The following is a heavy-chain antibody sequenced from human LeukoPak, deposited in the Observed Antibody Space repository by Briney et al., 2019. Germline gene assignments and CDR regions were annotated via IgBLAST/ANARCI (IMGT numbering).Heavy chain of an antibody. D-gene: IGHD6-13*01. J-gene: IGHJ3*02. Sequence: GASVKVSCKASGYTFTSYGISWVRQAPGQGLEWMGWVSAYNGNTNYAQKLQGRVTMTTDTSTSTAYMELRSLRSDDTAVYYYARAAAAGTSHDAFDIWGQGTMVTVSS. CDR1: GYTFTSYG. V-gene: IGHV1-18*01. CDR3: ARAAAAGTSHDAFDI. CDR2: VSAYNGNT.